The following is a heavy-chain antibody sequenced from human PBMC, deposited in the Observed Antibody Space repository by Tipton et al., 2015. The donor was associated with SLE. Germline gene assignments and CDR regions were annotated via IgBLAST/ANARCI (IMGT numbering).Heavy chain of an antibody. V-gene: IGHV4-4*07. CDR1: GGSISSHY. CDR2: IYSSGIT. J-gene: IGHJ4*02. CDR3: ARDRLWFGESSSYFDY. D-gene: IGHD3-10*01. Sequence: LRLSCTVSGGSISSHYWSWIRQPAGKGLEWIGRIYSSGITNYNPSLKSRVTMSADTSKNQFSLKLTSVTAADTAVYYCARDRLWFGESSSYFDYWGQGTLVTVSS.